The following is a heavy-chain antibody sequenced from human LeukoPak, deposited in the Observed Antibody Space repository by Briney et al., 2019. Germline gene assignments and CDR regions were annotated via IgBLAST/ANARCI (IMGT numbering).Heavy chain of an antibody. V-gene: IGHV3-30-3*01. D-gene: IGHD3-9*01. Sequence: GRSLRLSCAASGFTFISYAIHWVPQAPPKGREGVAIISYDGTNKYYADSVRGRFTISRDNSKNTLYLQMNSLRAEDTAVYYCARDFGWLSGFDNWGQGTLVTVSS. J-gene: IGHJ4*02. CDR1: GFTFISYA. CDR3: ARDFGWLSGFDN. CDR2: ISYDGTNK.